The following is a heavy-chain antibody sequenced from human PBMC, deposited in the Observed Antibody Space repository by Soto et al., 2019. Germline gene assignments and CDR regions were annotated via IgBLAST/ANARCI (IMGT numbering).Heavy chain of an antibody. D-gene: IGHD2-15*01. CDR1: GFAFRSYN. J-gene: IGHJ4*02. CDR2: ISSGSRNI. Sequence: EVQLVESGGGLVKPGGSLTLSCAASGFAFRSYNMNWVRQAPGKGLEWVASISSGSRNIYYADSVKARFTISRDNAKNSLFLQMDSLRAEDSAVYYCASATVVAATFDFWGQGTLVTVSS. V-gene: IGHV3-21*01. CDR3: ASATVVAATFDF.